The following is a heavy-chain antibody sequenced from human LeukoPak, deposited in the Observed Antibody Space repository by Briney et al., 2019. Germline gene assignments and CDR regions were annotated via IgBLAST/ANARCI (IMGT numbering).Heavy chain of an antibody. V-gene: IGHV3-30-3*01. CDR3: ARDTSSAYDILTGYLDY. D-gene: IGHD3-9*01. J-gene: IGHJ4*02. CDR2: ISYDGSNI. Sequence: GGSLRLSCAASGFTFSSYAIHWVRQAPGRGPEGGAVISYDGSNIYYADSVKGRFTISRDNSNNTLYLQMSSLRAEDTAVYYCARDTSSAYDILTGYLDYWGQGTLVTVPS. CDR1: GFTFSSYA.